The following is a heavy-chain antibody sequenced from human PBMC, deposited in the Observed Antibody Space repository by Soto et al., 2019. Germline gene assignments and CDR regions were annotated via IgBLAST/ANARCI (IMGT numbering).Heavy chain of an antibody. CDR3: ARANSVAGLFDY. CDR2: INPNSGGT. J-gene: IGHJ4*02. V-gene: IGHV1-2*04. Sequence: ASVKVSCKASGYTFTGYYMHWVRQAPGQGLEWMGWINPNSGGTNYAQKFQGWVTMTRDTSISTAYMEPGRLRSDDTAVYYCARANSVAGLFDYWGQGTLVTVSS. CDR1: GYTFTGYY. D-gene: IGHD6-19*01.